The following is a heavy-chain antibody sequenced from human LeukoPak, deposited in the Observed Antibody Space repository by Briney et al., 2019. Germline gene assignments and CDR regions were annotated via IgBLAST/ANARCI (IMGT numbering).Heavy chain of an antibody. CDR1: GGSISSADYY. J-gene: IGHJ5*02. D-gene: IGHD3-10*01. CDR2: IYYSGST. V-gene: IGHV4-30-4*01. Sequence: SQTLSLTCTVSGGSISSADYYWTWIRQPPGKGLEWIGYIYYSGSTYYNPSLKSRVTISVDTSKNQFSLKLGSVTAADTAVYYCASRPFMIRGVIEPFDPWGQGTLVTVSS. CDR3: ASRPFMIRGVIEPFDP.